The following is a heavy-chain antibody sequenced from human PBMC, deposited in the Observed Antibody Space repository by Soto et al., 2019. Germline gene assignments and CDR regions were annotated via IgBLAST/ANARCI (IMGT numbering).Heavy chain of an antibody. CDR2: IIPTFGTP. V-gene: IGHV1-69*06. CDR3: AIKRTAQYFDF. Sequence: QVQLVQSGTVVQRRGSSVKVSCQASGGTFSSHGMAWVRQAPGQGLEWMGGIIPTFGTPTYAPKFQGRVTIPADKTSNTPSTALSSLRSEITSVNYFAIKRTAQYFDFWWQGTLITV. J-gene: IGHJ4*02. CDR1: GGTFSSHG.